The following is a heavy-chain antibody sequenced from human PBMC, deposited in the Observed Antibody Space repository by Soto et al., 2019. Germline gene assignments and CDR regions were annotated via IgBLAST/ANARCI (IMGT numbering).Heavy chain of an antibody. CDR2: ISGSGGST. Sequence: PGGSLRLSCAASGFTFSSYAMSWVRQAPGKGLEWVSAISGSGGSTYYADSVKGRFTISRDNSKNTLYLQMNSLRAEDTAVYYCAKPGGLYGEVWDYVWVFYFDYWGQGTLVTVSS. V-gene: IGHV3-23*01. CDR1: GFTFSSYA. D-gene: IGHD3-16*01. J-gene: IGHJ4*02. CDR3: AKPGGLYGEVWDYVWVFYFDY.